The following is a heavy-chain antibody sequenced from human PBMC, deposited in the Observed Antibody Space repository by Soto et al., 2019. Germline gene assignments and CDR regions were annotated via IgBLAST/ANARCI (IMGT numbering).Heavy chain of an antibody. V-gene: IGHV3-33*01. CDR3: ARDFRMMGLGYFDY. D-gene: IGHD3-16*01. CDR1: GFTFSSYG. CDR2: IWYDGSNK. Sequence: QVQLVESGGGVVQPGRSLRLSCAASGFTFSSYGMHWVRQAPGKGLEWVAVIWYDGSNKYYADSVKGRFTISRDNSKNTLYLQMNSLRAEDTAVYYCARDFRMMGLGYFDYWGQGTLVTVSS. J-gene: IGHJ4*02.